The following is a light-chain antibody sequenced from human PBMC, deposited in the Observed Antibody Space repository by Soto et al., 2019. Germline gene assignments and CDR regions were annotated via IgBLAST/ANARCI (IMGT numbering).Light chain of an antibody. V-gene: IGLV2-14*01. Sequence: QSALTQPASVSGSPGQSITISCTGTSSDVGGYNYVSWYQQHPGKAPKLMIYDVSNRPSGVSNRFSGSKSGNPASLTISGLQAEDEADYYCSSYTSSSTLYVFGTGTQLTVL. CDR1: SSDVGGYNY. CDR3: SSYTSSSTLYV. CDR2: DVS. J-gene: IGLJ1*01.